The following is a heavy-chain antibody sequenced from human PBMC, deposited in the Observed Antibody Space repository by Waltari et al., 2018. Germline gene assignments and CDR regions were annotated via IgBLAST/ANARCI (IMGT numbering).Heavy chain of an antibody. CDR1: GFTLSDYA. CDR3: AKLMRDILTGPDY. V-gene: IGHV3-23*01. CDR2: LSSSGNGK. Sequence: EVQLLESGGGLVQPGRPLRLTCVASGFTLSDYAMSWVRQAPGKGLGGVSTLSSSGNGKYYADSVKGRFSIARDTSKNTLYLHMSSLRVEDTAVYYCAKLMRDILTGPDYWGQGTLVTVSS. J-gene: IGHJ4*02. D-gene: IGHD3-9*01.